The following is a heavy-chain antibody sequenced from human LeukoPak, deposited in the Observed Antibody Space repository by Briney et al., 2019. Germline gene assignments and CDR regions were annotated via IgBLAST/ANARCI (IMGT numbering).Heavy chain of an antibody. CDR2: LHSGGST. Sequence: PGGSLRLSCATSGFTFSVYAMSWVRQAPGKGLEWVSILHSGGSTYYADSVKGRFTISRDNSRNTLYLQMNSPRAEDTAVYYCASRDKGYYYGMDVWGQGTTVTVSS. V-gene: IGHV3-66*01. D-gene: IGHD5-24*01. CDR3: ASRDKGYYYGMDV. J-gene: IGHJ6*02. CDR1: GFTFSVYA.